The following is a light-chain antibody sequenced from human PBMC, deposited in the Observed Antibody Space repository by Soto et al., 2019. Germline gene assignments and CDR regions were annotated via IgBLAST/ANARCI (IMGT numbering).Light chain of an antibody. J-gene: IGLJ1*01. CDR3: YSTRSSSTTFYV. V-gene: IGLV2-14*03. CDR1: SSDIVGSEY. Sequence: QSALTQPASVSGSPGQSITISCAGPSSDIVGSEYVAWYQQHPGKAPKLMIYGVSNRPSGVSNRFSGSKSGNTDSLTISGLHSEDEADYFCYSTRSSSTTFYVFGTGTKLTVL. CDR2: GVS.